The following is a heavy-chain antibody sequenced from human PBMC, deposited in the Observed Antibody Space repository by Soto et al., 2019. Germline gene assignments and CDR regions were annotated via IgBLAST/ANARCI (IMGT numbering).Heavy chain of an antibody. Sequence: GGSLRLSCAASGFTFSSYAMRWVRQAPGEGLEYVSAISSNGGSTYYANSVKGRFTISRDNSKNTLYLQMGSLRAEDMAVYYCARVSAVALTGYFAYWVQGTLVTVSS. CDR1: GFTFSSYA. CDR3: ARVSAVALTGYFAY. D-gene: IGHD6-19*01. V-gene: IGHV3-64*01. J-gene: IGHJ4*02. CDR2: ISSNGGST.